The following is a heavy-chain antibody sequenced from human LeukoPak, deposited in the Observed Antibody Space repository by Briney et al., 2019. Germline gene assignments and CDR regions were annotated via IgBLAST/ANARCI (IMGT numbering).Heavy chain of an antibody. V-gene: IGHV3-21*01. CDR3: ARLERYSSGWFDY. J-gene: IGHJ4*02. CDR1: GFTFSSYS. Sequence: PGGSLRLSCAASGFTFSSYSMNWVRQAPGKGLEWVSSISSSSSYIYYAGSVKGRFTVSRDNAKNSLYLQMNSLRTEDTAVYYCARLERYSSGWFDYWGQGTLVTVSS. CDR2: ISSSSSYI. D-gene: IGHD6-19*01.